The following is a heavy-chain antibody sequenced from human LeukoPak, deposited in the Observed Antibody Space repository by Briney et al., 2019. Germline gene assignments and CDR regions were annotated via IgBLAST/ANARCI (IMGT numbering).Heavy chain of an antibody. CDR1: GFPFSCYG. Sequence: PGGSLRLSCAASGFPFSCYGMHWVRQAPGKGLEWVAVIWNDGSKKLYADSVKGRFTVSRDNHKNVVFLQMNTLRVDDTAVYYCAKDRNTVIIPAAIEGFDYWGLGTLVTVAS. D-gene: IGHD2-2*01. J-gene: IGHJ4*02. CDR2: IWNDGSKK. CDR3: AKDRNTVIIPAAIEGFDY. V-gene: IGHV3-33*06.